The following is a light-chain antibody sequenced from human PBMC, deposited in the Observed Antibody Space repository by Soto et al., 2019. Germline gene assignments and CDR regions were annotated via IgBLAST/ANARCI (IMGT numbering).Light chain of an antibody. V-gene: IGLV2-14*01. Sequence: QSVLTQPASVSGSPGQSITISCTGTSSDVGGYDYVSWYQLHPGKAPKLMVFEVSNRPSGVSYRFSGSKSGNTASLIISGLQAEDEADYFCSSYSISTAYLFGTGTKVTVL. CDR1: SSDVGGYDY. CDR3: SSYSISTAYL. CDR2: EVS. J-gene: IGLJ1*01.